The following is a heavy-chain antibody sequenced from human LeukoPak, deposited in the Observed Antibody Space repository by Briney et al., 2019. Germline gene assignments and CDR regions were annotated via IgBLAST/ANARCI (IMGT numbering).Heavy chain of an antibody. D-gene: IGHD3-10*01. Sequence: SETLSLTCTVSGASISSYYWSWIRQPAGNGLEWIGRIHTTGSTNYNPSLKSRVTMSVDMSKNQFSLKLSSVTAADTAVYYCARDAYYYGSESYFFDFWGQGALVTVSS. CDR2: IHTTGST. CDR3: ARDAYYYGSESYFFDF. V-gene: IGHV4-4*07. J-gene: IGHJ4*02. CDR1: GASISSYY.